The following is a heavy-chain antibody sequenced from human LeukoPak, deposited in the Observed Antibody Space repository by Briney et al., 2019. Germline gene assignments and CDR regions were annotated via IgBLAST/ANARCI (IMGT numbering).Heavy chain of an antibody. CDR1: GYTFNSYY. V-gene: IGHV1-46*02. J-gene: IGHJ4*02. Sequence: ASVKVSCKASGYTFNSYYMHWVRQAPGQGLEWMGIVNPSSGSTSYAQNFQGRVTMTRDTSSSTVYMELSSLRSEDTAVYYCARGYTYGDYWGQGTLVTVSS. CDR3: ARGYTYGDY. CDR2: VNPSSGST. D-gene: IGHD5-18*01.